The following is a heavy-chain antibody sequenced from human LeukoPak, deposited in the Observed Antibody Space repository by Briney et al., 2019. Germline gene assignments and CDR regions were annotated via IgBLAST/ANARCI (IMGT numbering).Heavy chain of an antibody. Sequence: PGGSLRLSGAASGFTFSSYSMNWVRQAPGKGVEWVPSISSSSSIRYYADSVKGRFTISRDNAKNSLYLQMNSLRDEDTAVYYCASIGWYSNEFDYWGQGTLVTVSS. CDR3: ASIGWYSNEFDY. CDR2: ISSSSSIR. CDR1: GFTFSSYS. V-gene: IGHV3-48*02. D-gene: IGHD6-19*01. J-gene: IGHJ4*02.